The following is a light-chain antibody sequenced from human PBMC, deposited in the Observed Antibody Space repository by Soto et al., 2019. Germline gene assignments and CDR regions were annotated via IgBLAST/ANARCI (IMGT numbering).Light chain of an antibody. CDR2: DNS. CDR1: NIGTYS. J-gene: IGLJ1*01. V-gene: IGLV3-21*02. CDR3: QVWDSSSDHYV. Sequence: SYELTQPPSVSVAPGQTASISCGGTNIGTYSVHWYQQKPGQAPLLVVYDNSDRPSGIPERFSGSNSGDTATLTITRVEAGDEADYCCQVWDSSSDHYVFGTGTKVTVL.